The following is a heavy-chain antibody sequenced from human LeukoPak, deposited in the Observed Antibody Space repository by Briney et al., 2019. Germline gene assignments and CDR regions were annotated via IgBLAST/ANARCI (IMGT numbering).Heavy chain of an antibody. CDR2: IKQDGSEK. CDR3: ARSLAAADNGVG. CDR1: GFTFSNAW. V-gene: IGHV3-7*01. Sequence: GGSLRLSCAASGFTFSNAWMSWVRQAPGKGLEWVANIKQDGSEKYYVDSVKGRFTISRDNAKNSLYLQMNSLRAEDTAVYYCARSLAAADNGVGWGQGTPVTVSS. J-gene: IGHJ4*02. D-gene: IGHD6-13*01.